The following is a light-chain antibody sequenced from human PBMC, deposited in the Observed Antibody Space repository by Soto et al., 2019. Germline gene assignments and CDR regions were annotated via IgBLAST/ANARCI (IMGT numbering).Light chain of an antibody. CDR1: RSISNY. CDR3: QQSYTAPYT. Sequence: DIQMTQSPSSLSASVGDAVSLTSRASRSISNYLNWYQQKPGRAPKLLISGASSLQRGVPSRFSGSGSGTTFTLTITSLQPDDSAIYFCQQSYTAPYTFRPGTKVEIK. CDR2: GAS. J-gene: IGKJ3*01. V-gene: IGKV1-39*01.